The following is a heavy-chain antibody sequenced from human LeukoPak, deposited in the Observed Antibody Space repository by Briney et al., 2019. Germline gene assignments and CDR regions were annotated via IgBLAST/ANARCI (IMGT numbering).Heavy chain of an antibody. J-gene: IGHJ4*02. CDR2: IYPGDSDT. Sequence: GESLKISCKGSGYSFTSYWIGWVRQMPGKGLEWMGIIYPGDSDTRYSPSLQGQVTISADKSISTAYLQWSSLKASDTAMYYCARRTYYYDSSGYYFDYWGQGTLVTVSS. V-gene: IGHV5-51*01. CDR3: ARRTYYYDSSGYYFDY. CDR1: GYSFTSYW. D-gene: IGHD3-22*01.